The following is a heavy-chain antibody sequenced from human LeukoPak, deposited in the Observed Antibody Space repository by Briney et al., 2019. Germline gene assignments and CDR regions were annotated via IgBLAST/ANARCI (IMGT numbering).Heavy chain of an antibody. CDR2: IYYSGST. CDR1: GGSISSGDYY. Sequence: SETLSLTCTVSGGSISSGDYYWSWIRQPPGKGLEWIGYIYYSGSTYYNPSPKSRVTISVDTSKNQFSLKLSSVTAADTAVYYCARNPGYGDYRIWLFDYWGQGTLVTVSS. J-gene: IGHJ4*02. D-gene: IGHD4-17*01. V-gene: IGHV4-30-4*08. CDR3: ARNPGYGDYRIWLFDY.